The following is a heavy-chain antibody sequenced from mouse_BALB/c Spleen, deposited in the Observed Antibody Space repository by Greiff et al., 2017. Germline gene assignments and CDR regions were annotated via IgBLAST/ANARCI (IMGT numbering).Heavy chain of an antibody. CDR2: ILPGSGST. CDR3: ARLRYPYYAMDY. D-gene: IGHD2-14*01. V-gene: IGHV1-9*01. CDR1: GYTFSSYW. Sequence: QVQLQQSGAELTKPGASVKISCKATGYTFSSYWIEWVKQRPGHGLEWIGEILPGSGSTNYNEKFKGKATFTADTSSNTAYMQLSSLTSEDSAVYYCARLRYPYYAMDYWGQGTSVTVSS. J-gene: IGHJ4*01.